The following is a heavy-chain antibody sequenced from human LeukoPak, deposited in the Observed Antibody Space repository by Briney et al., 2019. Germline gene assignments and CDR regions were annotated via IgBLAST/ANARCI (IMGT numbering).Heavy chain of an antibody. Sequence: GGSLRLSCAASGFTFSSYGMHWVRQAPGKGLEWVAFIRYDGSNKYYADSVKGRFTISRDNSKNTLYLQMNSLRAEDTAVYYCAKDHLGYCSSTSCSGGPDYWGQGTLVTVSS. D-gene: IGHD2-2*01. V-gene: IGHV3-30*02. CDR1: GFTFSSYG. CDR2: IRYDGSNK. CDR3: AKDHLGYCSSTSCSGGPDY. J-gene: IGHJ4*02.